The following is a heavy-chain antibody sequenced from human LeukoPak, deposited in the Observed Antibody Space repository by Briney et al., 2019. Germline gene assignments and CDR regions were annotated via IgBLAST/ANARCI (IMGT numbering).Heavy chain of an antibody. CDR3: ARLAPRYCSSTSCYRNWYFDL. CDR1: GGSFSGYY. J-gene: IGHJ2*01. CDR2: INHSGST. Sequence: SETLSLTCAVYGGSFSGYYWSWIRQPPGKGLEWIGEINHSGSTNYNPSLKSRVTISVDTSKNQFSLKLSSVTAADTAVYYCARLAPRYCSSTSCYRNWYFDLWGRGTLVTVSS. V-gene: IGHV4-34*01. D-gene: IGHD2-2*01.